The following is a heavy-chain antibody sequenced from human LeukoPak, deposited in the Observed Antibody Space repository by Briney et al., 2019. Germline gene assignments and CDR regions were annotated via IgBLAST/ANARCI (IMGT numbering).Heavy chain of an antibody. D-gene: IGHD2-2*01. CDR1: GFTSSDYT. J-gene: IGHJ4*02. CDR2: ISVSDDST. V-gene: IGHV3-23*01. Sequence: GGSLRLSCAASGFTSSDYTTNWVRQSPGKGLEWVSGISVSDDSTYYADSVKGRFTISRDKSNNMLHLQMNSLRAEDTAVYYCARDRYCVSTNCPYDFWGQGTPVTVSS. CDR3: ARDRYCVSTNCPYDF.